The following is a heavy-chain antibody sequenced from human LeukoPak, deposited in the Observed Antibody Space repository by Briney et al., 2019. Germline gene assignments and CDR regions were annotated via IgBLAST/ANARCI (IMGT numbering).Heavy chain of an antibody. CDR2: IIPILGIA. D-gene: IGHD6-13*01. CDR3: ASNPNPGDSSSSAEYFQH. J-gene: IGHJ1*01. V-gene: IGHV1-69*04. CDR1: GGTFSSYA. Sequence: ASVKVSCKASGGTFSSYAISWVRQAPGQGLEWMGRIIPILGIANYAQKFRGSVTITADKSTSTAYMELSSLRSEDTAVYYCASNPNPGDSSSSAEYFQHWGQGTLVTVSS.